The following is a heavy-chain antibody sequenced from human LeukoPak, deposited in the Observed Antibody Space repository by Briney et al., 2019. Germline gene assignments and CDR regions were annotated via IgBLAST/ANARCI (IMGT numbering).Heavy chain of an antibody. Sequence: GGSLRLSCAASGFTFSRYSMNWVRQAPGKGLEWVSYISSSGSTIYYADSVKGRFTISRDNAKNSLYLHMNSLRAEDTALYYCAKDESSGYYGGADYWGQGTLVTVSS. CDR1: GFTFSRYS. CDR3: AKDESSGYYGGADY. V-gene: IGHV3-48*04. D-gene: IGHD6-19*01. CDR2: ISSSGSTI. J-gene: IGHJ4*02.